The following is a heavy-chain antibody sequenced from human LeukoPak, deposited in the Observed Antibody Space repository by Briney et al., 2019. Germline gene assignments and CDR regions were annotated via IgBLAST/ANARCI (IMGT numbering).Heavy chain of an antibody. CDR2: IYSGGST. D-gene: IGHD7-27*01. CDR3: AREQTGDPRVEAFDI. Sequence: PGGSLRLSCAASGFTVSSNYMSWVRQAPGKGLEWVSVIYSGGSTYYADSVKGRFTISRDNSKNTLYLQMNSLRAEDTAVYYCAREQTGDPRVEAFDIWGQGTMVTVSS. CDR1: GFTVSSNY. V-gene: IGHV3-53*01. J-gene: IGHJ3*02.